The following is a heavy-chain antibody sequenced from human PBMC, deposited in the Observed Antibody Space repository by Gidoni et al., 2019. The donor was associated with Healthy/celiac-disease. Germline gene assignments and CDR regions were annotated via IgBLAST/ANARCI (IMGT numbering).Heavy chain of an antibody. V-gene: IGHV3-21*01. Sequence: EVQLVESGGGLVKPGGSLRLSCAASGFTFSSYSMNWVRKVPGKGLEWVSSISSMSNYIYYEDSVKGRCTISRDNAKNALYLQMNSLRAEDTAVYYCARNTERDTYGGNSDYWGQGTLVTVSS. CDR3: ARNTERDTYGGNSDY. J-gene: IGHJ4*02. D-gene: IGHD2-21*02. CDR1: GFTFSSYS. CDR2: ISSMSNYI.